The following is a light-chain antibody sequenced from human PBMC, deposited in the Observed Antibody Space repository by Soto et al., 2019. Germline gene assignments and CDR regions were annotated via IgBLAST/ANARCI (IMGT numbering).Light chain of an antibody. CDR2: DAS. Sequence: EVVMTQSPATLSVSPGERVTFSCRASQSVTTNLAWYQHKPGQSPRLLISDASTGASGIPPRFSGSGSGTEFTLTIDRLQSVDCAVYYCQQYDRWPVTFGGGTKVDIK. CDR1: QSVTTN. J-gene: IGKJ4*01. V-gene: IGKV3-15*01. CDR3: QQYDRWPVT.